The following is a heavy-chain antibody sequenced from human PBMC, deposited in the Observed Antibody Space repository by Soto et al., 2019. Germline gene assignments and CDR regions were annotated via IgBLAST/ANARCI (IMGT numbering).Heavy chain of an antibody. D-gene: IGHD6-6*01. CDR3: ARDRSSSSEGGYYYYGMDV. CDR2: IYYSGST. J-gene: IGHJ6*02. V-gene: IGHV4-31*03. Sequence: SETLSLTCTVSGGSISSGGYYWSWIRQHPGKGLEWIGYIYYSGSTYYNPSLKSRVTISVDTSKNQFSLKLSSVTAADTAVYYCARDRSSSSEGGYYYYGMDVWGQGTTVTVSS. CDR1: GGSISSGGYY.